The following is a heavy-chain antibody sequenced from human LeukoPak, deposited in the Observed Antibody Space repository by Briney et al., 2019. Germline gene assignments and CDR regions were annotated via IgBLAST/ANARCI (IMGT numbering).Heavy chain of an antibody. J-gene: IGHJ4*02. CDR1: GFTFSSYG. CDR3: ARGGGSSSLRDFDY. Sequence: GGSLRLSCAASGFTFSSYGMYWVRQAPGKGLEWVAVIWYDGSNKYYADSVKGRFTISRDNSKNTLYLQMNSLRAEDTAVYYCARGGGSSSLRDFDYWGQGALVTVSS. D-gene: IGHD6-13*01. V-gene: IGHV3-33*01. CDR2: IWYDGSNK.